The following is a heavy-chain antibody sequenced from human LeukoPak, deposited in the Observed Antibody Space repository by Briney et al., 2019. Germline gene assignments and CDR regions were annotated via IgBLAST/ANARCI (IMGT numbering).Heavy chain of an antibody. D-gene: IGHD2-8*01. CDR2: IKQDGSEK. J-gene: IGHJ4*02. Sequence: SRGSLRLSCAASGFTFSTYWMTWVRQAPGKGLEWVANIKQDGSEKYYVDSVKGRFTVSRDNAKNSLYLQMNSLRAEDTAVYYCAKVHRDIVLMVYEYFDYWGQGTLVTVSS. CDR3: AKVHRDIVLMVYEYFDY. CDR1: GFTFSTYW. V-gene: IGHV3-7*03.